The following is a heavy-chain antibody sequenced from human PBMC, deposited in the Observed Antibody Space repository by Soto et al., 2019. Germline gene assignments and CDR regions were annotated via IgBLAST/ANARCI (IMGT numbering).Heavy chain of an antibody. D-gene: IGHD6-13*01. V-gene: IGHV4-4*02. Sequence: QVQLQESGPGLVRPSGTVSLTCAVSGLSISSDNWWSWVRQPPGKGLEGMGEIHHSGSTNYNPSLKSRVTMSVVPSKDLFSLTLNSVTAADTAFYYCARDQGSHPGDWGQGTLVSVSS. J-gene: IGHJ4*02. CDR3: ARDQGSHPGD. CDR2: IHHSGST. CDR1: GLSISSDNW.